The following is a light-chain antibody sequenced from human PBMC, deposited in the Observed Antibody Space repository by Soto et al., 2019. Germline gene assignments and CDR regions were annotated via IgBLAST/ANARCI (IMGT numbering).Light chain of an antibody. CDR3: QQYKSYWT. V-gene: IGKV1-5*03. CDR1: QSISSW. J-gene: IGKJ1*01. CDR2: KAS. Sequence: DIQMTQSPSTLSAYVGDRVTITCRASQSISSWSACYQQKPGKAPKLLIYKASSLESWVPSRFSGSGSGTEFTLTISSLQPDDFATYYCQQYKSYWTFGQGTKVEIK.